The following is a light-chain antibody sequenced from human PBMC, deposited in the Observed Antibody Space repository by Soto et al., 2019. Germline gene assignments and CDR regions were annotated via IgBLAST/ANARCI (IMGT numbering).Light chain of an antibody. V-gene: IGKV3-20*01. CDR2: GAS. CDR3: QQYGSSPLIS. J-gene: IGKJ5*01. Sequence: DIVMTQTTGTLSLSPGESATLSCRASQTVSITYLTWYQQKPGQAPRLLIFGASKRATGIPDRFSGSGSGRDFTLTISGLEPEDFAVYYCQQYGSSPLISFAQGTRLEIK. CDR1: QTVSITY.